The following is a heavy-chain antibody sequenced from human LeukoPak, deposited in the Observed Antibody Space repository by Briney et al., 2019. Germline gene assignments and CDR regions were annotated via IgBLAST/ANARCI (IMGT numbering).Heavy chain of an antibody. Sequence: ASVKVSCKASGGTFSSYAISWVRQAPGQGLEWMGGIIPIFGTANYAQKFQGRVTITADESTSTAYMELSSLRSEDTAVYYCVREAEGATNPSQFDYWGQGTLVTVSS. CDR2: IIPIFGTA. D-gene: IGHD1-26*01. CDR1: GGTFSSYA. CDR3: VREAEGATNPSQFDY. J-gene: IGHJ4*02. V-gene: IGHV1-69*01.